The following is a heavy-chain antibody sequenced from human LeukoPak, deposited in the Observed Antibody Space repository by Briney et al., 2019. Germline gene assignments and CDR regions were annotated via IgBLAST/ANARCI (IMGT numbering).Heavy chain of an antibody. Sequence: PGGSLRLSCAASRFTFGIYWMSWVRQAPGKALEWVANINQDGSETYYVDSVEGRFTISRDNTKNSLYLQTNSLRAEDTALYFCARAASTGTVDYWGQGTMVTVSS. CDR3: ARAASTGTVDY. D-gene: IGHD6-13*01. CDR1: RFTFGIYW. CDR2: INQDGSET. J-gene: IGHJ4*02. V-gene: IGHV3-7*01.